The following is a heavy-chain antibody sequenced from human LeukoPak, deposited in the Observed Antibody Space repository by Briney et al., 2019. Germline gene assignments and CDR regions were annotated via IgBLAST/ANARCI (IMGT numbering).Heavy chain of an antibody. J-gene: IGHJ4*02. D-gene: IGHD3-22*01. Sequence: MASETLSLTCTVSGGSISSYYWSWIRQPAGKGLEWIGRIYTSGSTKYDPSLKSRVTMSVDTSKNQFSLKLSSVTAADTAVYYCARESESTYYYDSSGYYFDYWGRGTLVTVSS. V-gene: IGHV4-4*07. CDR3: ARESESTYYYDSSGYYFDY. CDR1: GGSISSYY. CDR2: IYTSGST.